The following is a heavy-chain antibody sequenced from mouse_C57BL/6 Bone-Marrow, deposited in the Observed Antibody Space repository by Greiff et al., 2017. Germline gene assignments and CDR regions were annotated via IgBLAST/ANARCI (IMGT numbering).Heavy chain of an antibody. D-gene: IGHD2-4*01. CDR3: ARPDDYAWFAY. CDR1: GFTFSDYG. V-gene: IGHV5-17*01. CDR2: ISSGSSTI. J-gene: IGHJ3*01. Sequence: DVKLQESGGGLVKPGGSLKLSCAASGFTFSDYGMHWVRQAPEKGLEWVAYISSGSSTIYYADTVKGRFTISRDNAKNTLFLQMTSLRSEDTAMYYCARPDDYAWFAYWGQGTLVTVSA.